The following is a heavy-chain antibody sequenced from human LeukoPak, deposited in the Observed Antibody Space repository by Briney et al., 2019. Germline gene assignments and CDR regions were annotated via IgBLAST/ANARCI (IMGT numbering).Heavy chain of an antibody. J-gene: IGHJ4*02. Sequence: GASVKVSCKASGYTFTGYYMHWVRQAPGQGLEWMGGFDPEDGETIYAQKFQGRVTMTEDTSTDTAYMELSSLRSEDTAVYYCAVPLYYGSGSYGYWGQGTLVTVSS. CDR2: FDPEDGET. D-gene: IGHD3-10*01. V-gene: IGHV1-24*01. CDR3: AVPLYYGSGSYGY. CDR1: GYTFTGYY.